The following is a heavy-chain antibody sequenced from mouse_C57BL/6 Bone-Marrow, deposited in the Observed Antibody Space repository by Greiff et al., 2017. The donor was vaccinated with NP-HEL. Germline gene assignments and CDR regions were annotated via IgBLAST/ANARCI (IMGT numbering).Heavy chain of an antibody. CDR2: INPNNGGT. V-gene: IGHV1-26*01. Sequence: VQLQQSGPELVKPGASVKISCKASGYTFTDYYMNWVKQSHGKSLEWIGDINPNNGGTSYIQKFKGKATLTVDKSSSTAYMELRSLTSEDSAVYYCAVIYDGYYVDAMDYWGQGTSVTVSS. CDR1: GYTFTDYY. J-gene: IGHJ4*01. D-gene: IGHD2-3*01. CDR3: AVIYDGYYVDAMDY.